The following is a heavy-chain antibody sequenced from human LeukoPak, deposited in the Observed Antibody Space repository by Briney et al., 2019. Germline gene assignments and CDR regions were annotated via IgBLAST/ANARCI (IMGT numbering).Heavy chain of an antibody. D-gene: IGHD6-19*01. CDR2: IKQDGSEK. CDR3: AAAGMDY. J-gene: IGHJ4*02. CDR1: GLIFSNYW. V-gene: IGHV3-7*01. Sequence: PGGSLRLSCAASGLIFSNYWVTWARQAPGKGLEWVANIKQDGSEKYYVDSVKGRFTISRDNAKKSLYLQMNSLRAEDTAVYYCAAAGMDYWGQGILVTVSS.